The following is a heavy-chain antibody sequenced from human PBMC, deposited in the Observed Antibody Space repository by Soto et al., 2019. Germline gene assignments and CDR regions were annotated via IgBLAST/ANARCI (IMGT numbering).Heavy chain of an antibody. Sequence: SETLSLTCTVSGGSISSGGYYWSWIRQHPGKGLEWIGYIYYSGSTYYNPSLKSRVTISVDTSKNQLSLKMTSVTAADTAVYYCARTLGSGSYYTLDHWGQGTLVTVSS. D-gene: IGHD3-10*01. J-gene: IGHJ4*02. CDR2: IYYSGST. CDR1: GGSISSGGYY. CDR3: ARTLGSGSYYTLDH. V-gene: IGHV4-30-4*08.